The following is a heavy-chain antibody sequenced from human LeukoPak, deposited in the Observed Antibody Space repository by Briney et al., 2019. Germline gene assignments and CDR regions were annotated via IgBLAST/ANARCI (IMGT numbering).Heavy chain of an antibody. CDR2: ISSNGGST. J-gene: IGHJ4*02. CDR1: GFTFSSYA. Sequence: GGSLRLSCSASGFTFSSYAMHWVRQAPGKGLEYDSAISSNGGSTYYADSVEGRFTISRDNSKNTLYLQMSSLRAEDTAVYYCVKGLDIVATITRTNDYWGQGTLVTVSS. CDR3: VKGLDIVATITRTNDY. V-gene: IGHV3-64D*06. D-gene: IGHD5-12*01.